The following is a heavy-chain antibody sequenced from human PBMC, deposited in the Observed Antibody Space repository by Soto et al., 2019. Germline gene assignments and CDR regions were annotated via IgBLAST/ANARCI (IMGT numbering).Heavy chain of an antibody. CDR1: GASISGYY. CDR2: IYATGTT. J-gene: IGHJ5*02. V-gene: IGHV4-4*07. Sequence: PSLTCSVSGASISGYYWSWIRKSAGKGLEWIGRIYATGTTDYNPSLKSRVMMSVDTSKKQFSLKLRSVTAADTAVYYCVRDGTKTLRDWFDPWGQGISVTVSS. D-gene: IGHD1-1*01. CDR3: VRDGTKTLRDWFDP.